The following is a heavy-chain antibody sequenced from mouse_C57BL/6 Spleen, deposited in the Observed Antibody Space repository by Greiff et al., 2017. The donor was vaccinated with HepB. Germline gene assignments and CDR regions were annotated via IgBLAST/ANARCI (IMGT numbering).Heavy chain of an antibody. CDR3: ARGGGWGRSDY. D-gene: IGHD1-1*02. J-gene: IGHJ2*01. CDR1: GYTFTSYW. CDR2: IDPSDSYT. Sequence: QVQLQQPGAELVRPGTSVKLSCKASGYTFTSYWMHWVKQRTGQGLEWIGVIDPSDSYTNYNQKFKGKATLTVDTSYSTAYMKLSSLTSEDSAVYYCARGGGWGRSDYWGQGTTLTVSS. V-gene: IGHV1-59*01.